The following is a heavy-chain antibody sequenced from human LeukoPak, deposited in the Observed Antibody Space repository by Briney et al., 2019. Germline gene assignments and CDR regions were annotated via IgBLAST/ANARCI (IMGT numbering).Heavy chain of an antibody. J-gene: IGHJ6*03. CDR1: GGSFSGYY. V-gene: IGHV4-34*01. D-gene: IGHD1-1*01. Sequence: KPSETLSLTCAVYGGSFSGYYWSLIRQPPGEGLEWIGEINHSGGTNYNPSLKTRVTISVDTSKNQFSLKLSSVTAADTAVYYCTRAGYPRYYYYYYMDVWGKGTTVTVSS. CDR2: INHSGGT. CDR3: TRAGYPRYYYYYYMDV.